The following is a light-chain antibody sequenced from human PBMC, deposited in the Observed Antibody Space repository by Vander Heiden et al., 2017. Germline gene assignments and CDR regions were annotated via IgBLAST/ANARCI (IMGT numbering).Light chain of an antibody. V-gene: IGLV1-44*01. Sequence: QSVLTQPPSASGTPGQRIIVSCSGGISNIGTNPVHWYQQVPGTAPRLLIFRNDQRPSGVSDRFSGSKSGTSASLAISGLQSEDEADYHCAAWDDRLHGWVFGGGTKVTVL. CDR1: ISNIGTNP. CDR3: AAWDDRLHGWV. J-gene: IGLJ3*02. CDR2: RND.